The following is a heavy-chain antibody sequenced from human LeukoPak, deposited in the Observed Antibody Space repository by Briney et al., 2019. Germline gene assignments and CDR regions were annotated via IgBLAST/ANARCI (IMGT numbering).Heavy chain of an antibody. Sequence: ASVKVSCKASGYTFTSYGISWVRQAPGQGLEWMGWMNPNSGNTGYAQKFQGRVTMTRNTSISTAYMELSSLRSEDTAVYYCARGRTAVAGSLLGYWGQGTLVTVSS. V-gene: IGHV1-8*02. D-gene: IGHD6-19*01. CDR2: MNPNSGNT. J-gene: IGHJ4*02. CDR3: ARGRTAVAGSLLGY. CDR1: GYTFTSYG.